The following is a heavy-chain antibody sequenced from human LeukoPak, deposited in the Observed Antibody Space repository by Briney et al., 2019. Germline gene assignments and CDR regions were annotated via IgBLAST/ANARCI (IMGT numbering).Heavy chain of an antibody. CDR1: GFTVNSYA. Sequence: PGGSLRLSCAVSGFTVNSYAMSWVRQAPGKGLEWVSAISGSGGSTYYADSVKGRFTISRDNSKNTLYLQMNSLRAEDTAVYYCAKDAHWPLQYCSGGSCYIDDYWGQGTLVTVSS. J-gene: IGHJ4*02. D-gene: IGHD2-15*01. CDR2: ISGSGGST. V-gene: IGHV3-23*01. CDR3: AKDAHWPLQYCSGGSCYIDDY.